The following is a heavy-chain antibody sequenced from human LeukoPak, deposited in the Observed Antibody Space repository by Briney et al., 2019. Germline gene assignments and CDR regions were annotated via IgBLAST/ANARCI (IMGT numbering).Heavy chain of an antibody. CDR1: GGSFSGYY. J-gene: IGHJ4*02. CDR2: INHSGST. D-gene: IGHD4-17*01. V-gene: IGHV4-34*01. Sequence: SETLSLTCAVYGGSFSGYYWSWIRQPPGKGLEWIGEINHSGSTNYNPSLKSRVTISVDTSKNQFSLKLSSVTAADTAVYYCASSYGDSTFDYWGQGTLVTVSS. CDR3: ASSYGDSTFDY.